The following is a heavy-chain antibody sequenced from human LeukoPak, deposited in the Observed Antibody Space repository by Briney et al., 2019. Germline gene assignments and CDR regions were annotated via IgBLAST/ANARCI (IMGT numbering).Heavy chain of an antibody. V-gene: IGHV4-38-2*02. Sequence: SETLSLTCTVSGYSITSGYYWSWIRQPPGKGLEWIGEINHSGSTNYNPSLKSRVTISVDTSKNQFSLKLSSVTAADTAVYYCARTLNLIWFGESMGLDVWGKGTTVTISS. J-gene: IGHJ6*04. CDR2: INHSGST. D-gene: IGHD3-10*01. CDR3: ARTLNLIWFGESMGLDV. CDR1: GYSITSGYY.